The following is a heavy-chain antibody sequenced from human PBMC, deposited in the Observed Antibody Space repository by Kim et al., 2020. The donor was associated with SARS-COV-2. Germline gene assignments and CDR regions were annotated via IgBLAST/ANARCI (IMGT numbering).Heavy chain of an antibody. CDR1: GGTFSSYA. D-gene: IGHD2-21*01. J-gene: IGHJ4*02. V-gene: IGHV1-69*04. CDR2: IIPILGIA. CDR3: ARERGGALHIVVVDY. Sequence: SVKVSCQASGGTFSSYAISWVRQAPGQGLEWMGRIIPILGIANYAQKFQGRVTITADKSTSTAYMELSSLRSEDTAVYYCARERGGALHIVVVDYWGQGTLVTVSS.